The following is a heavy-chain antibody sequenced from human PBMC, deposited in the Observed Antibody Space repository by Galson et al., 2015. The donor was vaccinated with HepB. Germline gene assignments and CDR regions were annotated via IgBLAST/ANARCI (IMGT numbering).Heavy chain of an antibody. V-gene: IGHV3-11*04. CDR1: GFTFSDYY. Sequence: SLRLSCAASGFTFSDYYMSWIRQAPGKGLEWFSYISSSGSTIYYADSVKGRFTISRDNAKNSLYLQMNSLRAEDTAVYYCARDRGSGWYVEGYYFDYWGQGTLVTVSS. D-gene: IGHD6-19*01. J-gene: IGHJ4*02. CDR3: ARDRGSGWYVEGYYFDY. CDR2: ISSSGSTI.